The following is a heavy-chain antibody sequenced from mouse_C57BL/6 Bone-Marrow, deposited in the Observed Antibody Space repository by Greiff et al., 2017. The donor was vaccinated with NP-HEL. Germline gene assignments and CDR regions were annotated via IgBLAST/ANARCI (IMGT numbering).Heavy chain of an antibody. CDR3: ARSPCDY. CDR1: GYTFTSYW. Sequence: QVQLQQPGAELVKPGASVKLSCKASGYTFTSYWMQWVKQRPGQGLEWIGEIDPSDSYTNYNQQFKGKATLTVDTSSSTAYMQLSSLTSEDSAVEYCARSPCDYWGQGTTLTVSS. V-gene: IGHV1-50*01. CDR2: IDPSDSYT. J-gene: IGHJ2*01.